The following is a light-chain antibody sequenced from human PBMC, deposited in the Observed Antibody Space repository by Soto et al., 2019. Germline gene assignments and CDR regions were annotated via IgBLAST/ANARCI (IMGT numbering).Light chain of an antibody. CDR2: GAS. Sequence: EIVMTQSPATLSVSPGERATLSCRASQSVSSDLPWYQQKPGQAPRLLIYGASTRVTGIPARFSGSGSGREFTLTISSLRSEDFALYYCQQYNNWPWTFGQGTKVDIK. V-gene: IGKV3-15*01. CDR1: QSVSSD. CDR3: QQYNNWPWT. J-gene: IGKJ1*01.